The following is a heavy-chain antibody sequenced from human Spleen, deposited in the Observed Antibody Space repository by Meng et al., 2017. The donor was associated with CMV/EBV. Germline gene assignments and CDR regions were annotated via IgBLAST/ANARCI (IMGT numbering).Heavy chain of an antibody. CDR2: IYYSGNT. Sequence: ISSSSCYWGWSRQPPGKGLEWSGSIYYSGNTNYNPSLKSRVTISVDTSKNQFSLKLSSVTAADTAVYYCASVNQLSMVVTPKPADYWGQGTLVTVSS. CDR3: ASVNQLSMVVTPKPADY. V-gene: IGHV4-39*01. D-gene: IGHD4-23*01. CDR1: ISSSSCY. J-gene: IGHJ4*02.